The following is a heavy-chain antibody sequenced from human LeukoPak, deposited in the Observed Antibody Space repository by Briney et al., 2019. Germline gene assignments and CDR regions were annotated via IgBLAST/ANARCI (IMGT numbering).Heavy chain of an antibody. CDR2: INHSGST. V-gene: IGHV4-34*01. CDR3: ARCDRRGYYYYYMDV. CDR1: GASFSGYC. D-gene: IGHD3-22*01. Sequence: SETLSLTCAVYGASFSGYCWSWIRQPPGKGLEWIGEINHSGSTNYNLSLKSRVTISGDTSKNQVSLKLSSVTAADTAVYYCARCDRRGYYYYYMDVWGTGTTVTISS. J-gene: IGHJ6*03.